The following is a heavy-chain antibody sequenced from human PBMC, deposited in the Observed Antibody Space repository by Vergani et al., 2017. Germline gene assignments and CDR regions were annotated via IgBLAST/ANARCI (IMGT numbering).Heavy chain of an antibody. D-gene: IGHD2-21*02. CDR3: AKSQTYCGGDCLNYYGLDV. CDR1: GFTFSSYS. Sequence: EVQLVESGGGLVKTGGSLRLSCAASGFTFSSYSMNWVRQAPGKGLEWVSSISSSSSYIYYADSVKGRFTISRDNAKNSLYLQMNSLRVEDTAVYYCAKSQTYCGGDCLNYYGLDVWGQGTTVTVSS. V-gene: IGHV3-21*04. J-gene: IGHJ6*02. CDR2: ISSSSSYI.